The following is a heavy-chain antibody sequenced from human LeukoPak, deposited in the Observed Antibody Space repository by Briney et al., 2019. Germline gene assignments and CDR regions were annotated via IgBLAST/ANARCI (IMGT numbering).Heavy chain of an antibody. CDR2: IKQDGSEK. Sequence: GGSLRLSCTGSGFTLSNYWMNWVRQAPGKGLEWVANIKQDGSEKYYMDSVKGRFTISRDNAKNSLYLQMNSLRAEDTAVYYCARDYDYWGQGTLVTASS. J-gene: IGHJ4*02. CDR1: GFTLSNYW. V-gene: IGHV3-7*03. CDR3: ARDYDY.